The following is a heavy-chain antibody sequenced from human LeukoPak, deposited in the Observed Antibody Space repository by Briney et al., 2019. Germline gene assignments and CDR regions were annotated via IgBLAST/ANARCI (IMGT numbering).Heavy chain of an antibody. J-gene: IGHJ4*02. CDR1: GFTVSSNY. V-gene: IGHV3-23*01. Sequence: PGGSLRLSCAASGFTVSSNYMSWVRQAPGKGLEWVSAISGSGGSTYYADSVKGRFTISRDNSKNTLYLQMNSLRAEDTAVYYCAKPPPTTGSEGPEYYFDYWGQGTLVTVSS. CDR2: ISGSGGST. CDR3: AKPPPTTGSEGPEYYFDY. D-gene: IGHD6-19*01.